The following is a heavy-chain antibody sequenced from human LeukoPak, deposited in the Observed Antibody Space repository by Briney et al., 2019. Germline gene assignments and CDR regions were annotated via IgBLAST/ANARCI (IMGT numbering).Heavy chain of an antibody. D-gene: IGHD3-22*01. J-gene: IGHJ4*02. V-gene: IGHV4-39*07. CDR3: ASSHDYYDTSGYNTIDY. Sequence: SETLSLTCTVSGGSISSSSYYWGWIRQPPGKGLEWIGSIYYTGSTYYNPSLKSRVTISVDTSKNQFSVNLSSVTAADTAVYYCASSHDYYDTSGYNTIDYWGQGTLVTASS. CDR2: IYYTGST. CDR1: GGSISSSSYY.